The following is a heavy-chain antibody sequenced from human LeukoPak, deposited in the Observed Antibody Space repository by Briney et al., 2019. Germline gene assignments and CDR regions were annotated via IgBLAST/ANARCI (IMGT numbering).Heavy chain of an antibody. Sequence: GGSLRLSCAGSGFVFSDFYINWIRHSPGKGLEWLAYISPDGSYTTYGDSVKGRFVISRDNAKNSVSLQMNSLRVEDTAVYFCASDQVSGVFDYWGQGARVPVS. D-gene: IGHD5/OR15-5a*01. J-gene: IGHJ4*02. CDR2: ISPDGSYT. V-gene: IGHV3-11*05. CDR1: GFVFSDFY. CDR3: ASDQVSGVFDY.